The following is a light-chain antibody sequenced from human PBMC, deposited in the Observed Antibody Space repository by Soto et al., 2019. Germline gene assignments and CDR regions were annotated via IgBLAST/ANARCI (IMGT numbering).Light chain of an antibody. CDR1: SSNIGSNT. J-gene: IGLJ7*01. CDR3: ATWDDSLSGTV. CDR2: SGN. V-gene: IGLV1-44*01. Sequence: QSVLTQPPSASGTPGQRVTISCSGSSSNIGSNTVNWYQQLPGTAPKLLIYSGNQRPSGVPDRFSGSKSGTSASLAIIGLQSEDEADYYCATWDDSLSGTVFGGGTQLTVL.